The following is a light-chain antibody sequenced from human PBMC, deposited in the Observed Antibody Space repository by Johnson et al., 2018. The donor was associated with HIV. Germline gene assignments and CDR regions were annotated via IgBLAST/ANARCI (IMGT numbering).Light chain of an antibody. V-gene: IGLV1-51*02. CDR1: SSNIGNNY. J-gene: IGLJ1*01. CDR3: GTWDNSLNTGAV. CDR2: ENN. Sequence: SVLTQPPSVSAAPGQRVTISCSGSSSNIGNNYVSWYQQLPGTAPKLLIYENNKRPSGIPDRFSGSKSGTSATLCITGLQTGDEADYYCGTWDNSLNTGAVFGPGTKVTVL.